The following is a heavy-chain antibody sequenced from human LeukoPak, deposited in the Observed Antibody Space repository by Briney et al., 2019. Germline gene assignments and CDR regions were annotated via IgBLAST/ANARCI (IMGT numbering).Heavy chain of an antibody. CDR3: AKVRGTYSSGYFFDY. V-gene: IGHV3-9*03. Sequence: GGSLRLSCAASGFTFANDAMHWVRQAPGKGLEWLSIISWNSGYIGYADSVKGRFTISRDNAMKSLDLQMNSLRAEDMVFYYCAKVRGTYSSGYFFDYWGQGTLVTVSS. CDR1: GFTFANDA. J-gene: IGHJ4*02. CDR2: ISWNSGYI. D-gene: IGHD6-19*01.